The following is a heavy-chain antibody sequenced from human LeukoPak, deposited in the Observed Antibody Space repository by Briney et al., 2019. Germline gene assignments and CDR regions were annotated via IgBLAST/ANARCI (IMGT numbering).Heavy chain of an antibody. CDR1: GFTFISNY. CDR2: FYRGGST. V-gene: IGHV3-66*01. J-gene: IGHJ4*02. D-gene: IGHD6-19*01. CDR3: ARDLVGSSGWWDFDY. Sequence: PGGSLRLSCAAPGFTFISNYLTWFRQAPGKGLEWVSAFYRGGSTYYADSVKGRFTISTDNSKNTLYLQMKSLRAEDTAVYYCARDLVGSSGWWDFDYWGQGTLVTVSS.